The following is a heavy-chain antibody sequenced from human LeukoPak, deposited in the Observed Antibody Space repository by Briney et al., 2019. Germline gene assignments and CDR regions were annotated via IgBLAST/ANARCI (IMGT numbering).Heavy chain of an antibody. CDR3: ASTYSYDGSGYYPFDY. CDR1: GFSFSSNA. V-gene: IGHV3-64D*09. Sequence: PGGSLRLSCSASGFSFSSNAMHWVRQAPGKGLEYVSGISSNGRSTDYADSVKGRFTIDRDNSKRTLFLQMSSLRAEDTAIYYCASTYSYDGSGYYPFDYWGQGTLVTVSS. J-gene: IGHJ4*02. D-gene: IGHD3-22*01. CDR2: ISSNGRST.